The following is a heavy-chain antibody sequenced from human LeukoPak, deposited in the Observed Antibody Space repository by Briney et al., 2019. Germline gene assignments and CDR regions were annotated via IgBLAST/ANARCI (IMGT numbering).Heavy chain of an antibody. V-gene: IGHV1-46*01. CDR2: IYPSGGST. D-gene: IGHD2-2*01. CDR1: GYTFTSYY. CDR3: ARESMMHSSTSEVGYYYMDV. J-gene: IGHJ6*03. Sequence: ASVKVSCKASGYTFTSYYMHWVRQAPGQGLEWMGIIYPSGGSTSYAQKFQGRVTMTRDTSTSTAYMELRSLRSDDTAVYYCARESMMHSSTSEVGYYYMDVWGKGTTVTVSS.